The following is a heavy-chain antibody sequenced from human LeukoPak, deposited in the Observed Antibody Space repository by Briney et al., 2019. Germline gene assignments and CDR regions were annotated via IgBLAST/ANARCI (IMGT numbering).Heavy chain of an antibody. V-gene: IGHV4-59*10. CDR3: ARVTKADYFDF. CDR2: IYTSGST. D-gene: IGHD2-21*02. Sequence: SETLSLTCAVYLGSFSTYYWSWIGQPAGQEGEWIGRIYTSGSTNYNPSLQRRVTMSVDTSKNQFSLKRSSVSAADTAVYYCARVTKADYFDFWGQGTLVTVSS. CDR1: LGSFSTYY. J-gene: IGHJ4*02.